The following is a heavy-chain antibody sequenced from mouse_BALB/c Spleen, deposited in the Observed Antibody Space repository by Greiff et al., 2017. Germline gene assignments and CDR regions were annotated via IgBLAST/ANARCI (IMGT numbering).Heavy chain of an antibody. CDR2: IWAGGST. CDR1: GFSLTSYG. V-gene: IGHV2-9*02. J-gene: IGHJ1*01. CDR3: ARSGYYVGWYVDV. D-gene: IGHD2-3*01. Sequence: QVQLKQSGPGLVAPSQSLSITCTVSGFSLTSYGVHWVRQPPGKGLEWLGVIWAGGSTNYNLALMSRLSISKDNSKSQVFLKMNSLQTDDTAMYYCARSGYYVGWYVDVWGAGTTVTVSS.